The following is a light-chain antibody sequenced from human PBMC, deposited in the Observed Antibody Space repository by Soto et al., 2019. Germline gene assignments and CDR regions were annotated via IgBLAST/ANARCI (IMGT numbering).Light chain of an antibody. Sequence: QSVLTQPRSVSGSPGQSVTISCTGTSSDVGGYNYVSWYQQHPGKAPKLMIYDVSKRPSGVPDRFSGSKSGNTASLTIYGLQAEDEADYYCCSYAGSYTYVFGTGTKLTVL. J-gene: IGLJ1*01. CDR2: DVS. CDR1: SSDVGGYNY. CDR3: CSYAGSYTYV. V-gene: IGLV2-11*01.